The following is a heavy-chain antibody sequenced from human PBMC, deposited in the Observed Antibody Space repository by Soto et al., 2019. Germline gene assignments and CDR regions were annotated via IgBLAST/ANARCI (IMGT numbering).Heavy chain of an antibody. CDR3: AKDHPHYYDSSGYYRY. CDR1: GFTFSSYA. J-gene: IGHJ4*02. V-gene: IGHV3-23*01. D-gene: IGHD3-22*01. CDR2: ISGSGGST. Sequence: PGGSLRLSCAASGFTFSSYAMSWVRQAPGKGLEWVSAISGSGGSTYYADSVKGRFTISRDNSKNTLYLQMNSLRAEDTAVYYCAKDHPHYYDSSGYYRYWGQGTLVTVSS.